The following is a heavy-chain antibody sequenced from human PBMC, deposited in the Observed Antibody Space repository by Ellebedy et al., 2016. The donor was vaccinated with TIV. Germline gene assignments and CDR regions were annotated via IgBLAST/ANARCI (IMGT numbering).Heavy chain of an antibody. V-gene: IGHV3-21*01. CDR2: ISSSGNYR. Sequence: GESLKISCAASGFTFSDYSMNWVRQAPGKGLEWVSSISSSGNYRYHGDSVKGRFTISRDNAKNSLYLQMNSLRAEDTAVYYCAREVAVAGASLDYWGQGTLVTVSS. CDR3: AREVAVAGASLDY. J-gene: IGHJ4*02. D-gene: IGHD6-19*01. CDR1: GFTFSDYS.